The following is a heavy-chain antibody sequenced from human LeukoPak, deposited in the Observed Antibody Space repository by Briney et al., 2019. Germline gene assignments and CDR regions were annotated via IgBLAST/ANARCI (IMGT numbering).Heavy chain of an antibody. J-gene: IGHJ4*02. CDR3: AKDQRRGYCSSTSCYIDY. CDR2: ISGSADST. V-gene: IGHV3-23*01. Sequence: GGSLRLSCAASGFTFSSYAMTWVRQAPRKGLKWVSAISGSADSTYYADSVKGRFTISRDNSKNTLYLQMNGLRAEDTAVYYCAKDQRRGYCSSTSCYIDYWGQGTLVTVSS. D-gene: IGHD2-2*02. CDR1: GFTFSSYA.